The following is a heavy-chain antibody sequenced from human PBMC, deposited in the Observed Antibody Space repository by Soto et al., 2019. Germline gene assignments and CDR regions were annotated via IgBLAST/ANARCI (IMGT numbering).Heavy chain of an antibody. D-gene: IGHD3-22*01. CDR2: IIPIFGTA. J-gene: IGHJ5*02. V-gene: IGHV1-69*13. CDR3: ARYGGGYYDSSGYPWAWFDP. Sequence: SVKVSCKASGYTFTGYYMHWVRQAPGQGLEWMGGIIPIFGTANYAQKFQGRVTITADESTSTAYMELSSLRSEDTAVYYCARYGGGYYDSSGYPWAWFDPWGQGTLVTVSS. CDR1: GYTFTGYY.